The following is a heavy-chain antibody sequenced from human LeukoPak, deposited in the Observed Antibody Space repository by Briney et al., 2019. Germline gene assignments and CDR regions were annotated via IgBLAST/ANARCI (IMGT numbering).Heavy chain of an antibody. V-gene: IGHV3-30*04. CDR2: ISYDGSNE. CDR3: AKDDYYDSSGDPNWFDP. Sequence: GGSLRLSCAASGFTFSSYVMHWVRQAPGKGLEWVAIISYDGSNEYYADSVKGRFTISRDNSKNTLYLQMNSLRAEDTAVYFCAKDDYYDSSGDPNWFDPWGQGTLVTVSS. J-gene: IGHJ5*02. CDR1: GFTFSSYV. D-gene: IGHD3-22*01.